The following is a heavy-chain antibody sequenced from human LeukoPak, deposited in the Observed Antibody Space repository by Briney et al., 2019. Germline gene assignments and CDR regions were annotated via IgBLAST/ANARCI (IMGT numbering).Heavy chain of an antibody. CDR2: IKQDGSEK. CDR3: ASNGGGGYSYGYMYYYYYMDV. J-gene: IGHJ6*03. V-gene: IGHV3-7*01. D-gene: IGHD5-18*01. Sequence: HSGGSLRLSCVASEFTFNSYWMSWVRQAPGKGLEWVANIKQDGSEKYYVDSVKGRFTISRDNAKNSLYLQMNSLRAEDTAVYYCASNGGGGYSYGYMYYYYYMDVWGKGTTVTVSS. CDR1: EFTFNSYW.